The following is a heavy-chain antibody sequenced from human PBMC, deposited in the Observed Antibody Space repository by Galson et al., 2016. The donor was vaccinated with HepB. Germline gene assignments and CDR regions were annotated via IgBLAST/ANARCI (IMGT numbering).Heavy chain of an antibody. J-gene: IGHJ4*02. Sequence: SETLSLTCGVSGVSMTSENWWAWVRQSPGKGLEWIGEIFHSGSPNYNPSLKSRVAISVDTSKNQFSLTLSSVTPADTALYYCAARANNYNLMFDYWGLGVLVTVSS. D-gene: IGHD3-9*01. CDR2: IFHSGSP. CDR1: GVSMTSENW. V-gene: IGHV4/OR15-8*01. CDR3: AARANNYNLMFDY.